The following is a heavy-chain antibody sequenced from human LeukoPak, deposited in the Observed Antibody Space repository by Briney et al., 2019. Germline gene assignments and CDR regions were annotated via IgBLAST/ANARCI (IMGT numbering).Heavy chain of an antibody. CDR2: LRGDGDT. Sequence: GGSLRLSCAASGFTFSSYAMSWVRQAPARGLEWVSSLRGDGDTFYADSVKGRFTLSRDESRNTVYLQMNNLRVEDTAVYFCAKASWASRPDAVLWGQGTLVTVSS. CDR3: AKASWASRPDAVL. V-gene: IGHV3-23*01. CDR1: GFTFSSYA. D-gene: IGHD3-16*01. J-gene: IGHJ4*02.